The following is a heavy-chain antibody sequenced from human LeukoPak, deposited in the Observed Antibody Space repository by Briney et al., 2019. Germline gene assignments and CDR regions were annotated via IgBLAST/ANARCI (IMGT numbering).Heavy chain of an antibody. CDR2: INPSGGST. CDR3: AAEIYGGNSDCCTFDI. CDR1: GYTFTSYY. Sequence: GASVKVSCKASGYTFTSYYMHWVRQAPGQGLEWMGIINPSGGSTSYAQKFQGRVTMTRDTSTSTAYMELSSLRSEDTAVYYCAAEIYGGNSDCCTFDIWGQGTMVTVSS. V-gene: IGHV1-46*01. J-gene: IGHJ3*02. D-gene: IGHD4-23*01.